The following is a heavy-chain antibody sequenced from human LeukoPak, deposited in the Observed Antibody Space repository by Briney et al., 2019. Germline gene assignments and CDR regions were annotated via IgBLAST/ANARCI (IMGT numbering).Heavy chain of an antibody. CDR2: INPSGGST. V-gene: IGHV1-46*01. CDR3: ARGGDEDTAMVSFYY. Sequence: ASVKVSCKASGYTFTSYAMNWVRQAPGQGLEWMGIINPSGGSTSYAQKFQGRVTMTRDTSTSTVYMELSSLRSEDTAVYYCARGGDEDTAMVSFYYWGQGTLVIVSS. D-gene: IGHD5-18*01. J-gene: IGHJ4*02. CDR1: GYTFTSYA.